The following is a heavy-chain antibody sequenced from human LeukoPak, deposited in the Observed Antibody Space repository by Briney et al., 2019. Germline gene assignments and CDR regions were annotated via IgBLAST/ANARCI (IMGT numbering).Heavy chain of an antibody. CDR1: GGSISSSSYY. D-gene: IGHD3-22*01. CDR2: INYSGST. Sequence: SETLSHTCTVSGGSISSSSYYWGWIRQPPGKGLEWIGSINYSGSTYYSPSLKSRVTISVDTSKNQFSLKVSSVTAADTAVYHCARAHYDSSGYYFDYWGQGTLVTVSS. V-gene: IGHV4-39*07. J-gene: IGHJ4*02. CDR3: ARAHYDSSGYYFDY.